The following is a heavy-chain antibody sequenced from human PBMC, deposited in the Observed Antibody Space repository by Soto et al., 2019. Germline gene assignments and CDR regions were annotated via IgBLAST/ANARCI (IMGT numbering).Heavy chain of an antibody. V-gene: IGHV3-48*03. Sequence: PGGSLRLSCAASGFTFSSYEMNWVRQAPGKGLEWVSYISSSGSTIYYADSVKGRFTISRDNAKNSLYLQMNSLRAEDTAVYYCAREGADYYYDSSGYGDAFDIWGQGTMVTVS. CDR3: AREGADYYYDSSGYGDAFDI. D-gene: IGHD3-22*01. CDR2: ISSSGSTI. CDR1: GFTFSSYE. J-gene: IGHJ3*02.